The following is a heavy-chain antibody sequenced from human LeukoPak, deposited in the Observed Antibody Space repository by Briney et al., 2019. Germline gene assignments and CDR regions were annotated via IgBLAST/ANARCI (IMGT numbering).Heavy chain of an antibody. CDR2: ISSSSSYI. J-gene: IGHJ4*02. CDR3: ARDLLAVAGLVDY. V-gene: IGHV3-21*01. Sequence: GGSLRLSCAASGFTFSSYSMNWVRQAPGKGLEWVSSISSSSSYIYYVDSVKGRSTISRDNAKNSLYLQMNSLRAEDTAVYYCARDLLAVAGLVDYWGQGTLVTVSS. CDR1: GFTFSSYS. D-gene: IGHD6-19*01.